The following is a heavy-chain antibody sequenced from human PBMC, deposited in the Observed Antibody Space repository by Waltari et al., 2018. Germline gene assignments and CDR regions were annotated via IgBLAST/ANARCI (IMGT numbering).Heavy chain of an antibody. D-gene: IGHD4-4*01. CDR2: VGGDGDAP. V-gene: IGHV3-23*01. J-gene: IGHJ4*02. CDR3: ATLYSDYADY. Sequence: EVHLLESGGDLVHPGGSLRLSCAASRFPFSRYAMNWVRQAPGRGREWVAWVGGDGDAPTYADSVKGRFTSSRDNSKTTLYLQMNSLRVEDTAVYYCATLYSDYADYWGQGTLVTVSS. CDR1: RFPFSRYA.